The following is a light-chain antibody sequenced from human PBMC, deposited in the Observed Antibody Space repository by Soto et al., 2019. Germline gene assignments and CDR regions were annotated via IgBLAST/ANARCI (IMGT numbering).Light chain of an antibody. Sequence: QSALTQPPSASGSPGQSVTISCTGTSSDVGGYNYVSWYQQHPDKAPKLMIYEVTKRPSGVPDRFSGSKSGNTASLTVSGLQAEDEAHYYCSSYAGSNNLFGGGTKVTVL. CDR1: SSDVGGYNY. CDR2: EVT. V-gene: IGLV2-8*01. J-gene: IGLJ2*01. CDR3: SSYAGSNNL.